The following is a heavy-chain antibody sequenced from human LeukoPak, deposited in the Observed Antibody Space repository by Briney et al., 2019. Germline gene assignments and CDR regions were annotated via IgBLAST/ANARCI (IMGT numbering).Heavy chain of an antibody. V-gene: IGHV3-53*04. J-gene: IGHJ4*02. CDR1: GFTFSDYS. Sequence: GGSLRLSCAASGFTFSDYSMNWVRQAPGKGLEWVSVIYSGGSTYHADSVKGRFTISRHNSKNTLYLQMNSLRAEDTAVYYCAGTDGAAFDYWGQGTLVTVSS. CDR2: IYSGGST. D-gene: IGHD3/OR15-3a*01. CDR3: AGTDGAAFDY.